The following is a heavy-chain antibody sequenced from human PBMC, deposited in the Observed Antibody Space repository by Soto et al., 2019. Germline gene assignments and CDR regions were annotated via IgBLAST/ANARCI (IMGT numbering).Heavy chain of an antibody. J-gene: IGHJ4*02. Sequence: GGSLRLSCAASGFTFSSYGMHWVRQAPGKWLEWVAVIWYDGSNKYYADSVKGRFTISRDNSKNTLYLQMNSLRAEDTAVYYCARDLGYYDSSGYYSPTNYFDYWGQGXLVTVYS. CDR2: IWYDGSNK. V-gene: IGHV3-33*01. CDR1: GFTFSSYG. CDR3: ARDLGYYDSSGYYSPTNYFDY. D-gene: IGHD3-22*01.